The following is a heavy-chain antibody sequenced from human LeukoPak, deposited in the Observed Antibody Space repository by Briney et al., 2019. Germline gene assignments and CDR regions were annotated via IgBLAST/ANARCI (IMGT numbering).Heavy chain of an antibody. J-gene: IGHJ6*03. CDR2: INPNSGGT. Sequence: GASVKVSCKASGYTFTGYYMHWVRQAPGQGLEWMGWINPNSGGTNYAQKFQGRVTMTRDTSISTAYMELSRLRSDDTAVYYCARDQMTYSNPTSNYYYYMDVWGKGTTVTVSS. CDR1: GYTFTGYY. CDR3: ARDQMTYSNPTSNYYYYMDV. V-gene: IGHV1-2*02. D-gene: IGHD4-11*01.